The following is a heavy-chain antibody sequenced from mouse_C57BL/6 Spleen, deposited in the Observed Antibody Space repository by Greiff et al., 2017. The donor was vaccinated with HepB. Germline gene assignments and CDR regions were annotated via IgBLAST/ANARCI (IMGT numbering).Heavy chain of an antibody. J-gene: IGHJ1*03. Sequence: QVQLQQSGAELARPGASVKMSCKASGYTFTSYTMHWVKQRPGQGLEWIGYINPSSGYTKYNQKFKDKDTLTADKSSSTAYMQLSSLTSEDSAVYYCARPSRDWYFDVWGTGTTVTVSS. CDR3: ARPSRDWYFDV. D-gene: IGHD1-1*01. V-gene: IGHV1-4*01. CDR1: GYTFTSYT. CDR2: INPSSGYT.